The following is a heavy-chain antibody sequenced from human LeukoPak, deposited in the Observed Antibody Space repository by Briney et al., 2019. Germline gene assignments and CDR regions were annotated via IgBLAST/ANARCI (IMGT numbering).Heavy chain of an antibody. Sequence: LGGSLRLSRGASGVTLSIYGMHWVPQAPGKGLEGVGFIWYEGSNKYYADSVKGRVTISRDNSKNTLYLQMNSLRAEDTAVYYCARDQSRNYYYYMDVWGKGTTVTVSS. CDR2: IWYEGSNK. CDR1: GVTLSIYG. CDR3: ARDQSRNYYYYMDV. J-gene: IGHJ6*03. V-gene: IGHV3-33*01.